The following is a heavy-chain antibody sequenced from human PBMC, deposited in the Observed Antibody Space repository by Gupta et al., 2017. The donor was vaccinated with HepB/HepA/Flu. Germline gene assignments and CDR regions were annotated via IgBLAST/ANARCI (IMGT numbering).Heavy chain of an antibody. V-gene: IGHV3-15*01. D-gene: IGHD5-12*01. CDR1: GFTFSNDC. CDR2: IKRKADGETT. J-gene: IGHJ4*02. CDR3: TTVAXGLGYSGYVYFDY. Sequence: EVQPVESGGGLVKPGGSLRLSCAASGFTFSNDCMSCDRQPPGKGREWVGHIKRKADGETTDAAEPVRGRFTISRDNSKRTLYLQMNSLKTEDTAXYXCTTVAXGLGYSGYVYFDYWGQGTLVTVSS.